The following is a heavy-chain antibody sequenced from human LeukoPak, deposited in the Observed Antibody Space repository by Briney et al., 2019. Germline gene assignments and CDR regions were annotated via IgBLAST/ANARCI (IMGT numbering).Heavy chain of an antibody. V-gene: IGHV3-66*02. CDR1: GFTVGSNY. CDR3: ARGLRYFDWPSLGY. J-gene: IGHJ4*02. D-gene: IGHD3-9*01. Sequence: PGGSLRLSCAASGFTVGSNYMSWVRQAPGKGLEWVSVIYSGGSTYYADSVKGRFTISRDNSKNTLYLQMNSLRAEDTAVYYCARGLRYFDWPSLGYWGQGTLVTVSS. CDR2: IYSGGST.